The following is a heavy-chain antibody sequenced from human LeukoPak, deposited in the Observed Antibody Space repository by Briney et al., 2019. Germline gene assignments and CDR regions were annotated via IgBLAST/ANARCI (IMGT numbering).Heavy chain of an antibody. CDR3: ARGGRFWSGPHYYYYGMDV. V-gene: IGHV1-46*01. Sequence: ASVKVSCKASGYTFTSYYMHWVRQAPGQGLEWMGIINPSGGSTSYAQKFQGRVTMTRDTSTSTVYMELSSLRSEGTAVYYCARGGRFWSGPHYYYYGMDVWGQGTTVTVSS. CDR2: INPSGGST. D-gene: IGHD3-3*01. J-gene: IGHJ6*02. CDR1: GYTFTSYY.